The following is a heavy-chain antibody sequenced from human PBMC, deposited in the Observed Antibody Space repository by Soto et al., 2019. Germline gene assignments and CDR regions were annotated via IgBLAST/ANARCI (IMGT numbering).Heavy chain of an antibody. CDR3: AREGGIAPIPVDP. CDR2: IYYSGST. V-gene: IGHV4-59*01. D-gene: IGHD6-13*01. J-gene: IGHJ5*02. CDR1: GGSISSYY. Sequence: PSETLSLTCTVSGGSISSYYWGWIRQPPGKGLEWIGYIYYSGSTNYNPSLKSRVTISVDTSKNQFSLKLSSVTAADTAVYYCAREGGIAPIPVDPWGQGTLVTVSS.